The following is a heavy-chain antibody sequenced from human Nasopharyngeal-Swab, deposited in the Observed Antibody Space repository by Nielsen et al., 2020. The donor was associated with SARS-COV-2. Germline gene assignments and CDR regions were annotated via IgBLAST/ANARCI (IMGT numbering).Heavy chain of an antibody. V-gene: IGHV5-51*01. D-gene: IGHD1-26*01. CDR1: GFFYTNYW. CDR3: ARRLKVGATEAFDI. Sequence: GESLKISCEGSGFFYTNYWIAWVRQVPGKGLEWLGIIYPADSDTRYNPSFQGQVTISADTSIRTAYLQWKSLKASDSAMYYCARRLKVGATEAFDIWGQGTMVTVSS. CDR2: IYPADSDT. J-gene: IGHJ3*02.